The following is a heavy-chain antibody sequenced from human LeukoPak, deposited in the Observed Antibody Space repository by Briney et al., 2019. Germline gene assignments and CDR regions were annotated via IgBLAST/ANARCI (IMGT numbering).Heavy chain of an antibody. V-gene: IGHV3-73*01. CDR1: GFTFSGSA. J-gene: IGHJ4*02. CDR3: TISITMIGATRGY. CDR2: SRSKANSYAT. Sequence: GGSLRLSCAASGFTFSGSAMHWVRQASGKGLEWVGRSRSKANSYATAYAASVKGRFTISRDDSKNTAYLQMNSLKTEDTAVYYCTISITMIGATRGYWGQGTLVTVSS. D-gene: IGHD3-22*01.